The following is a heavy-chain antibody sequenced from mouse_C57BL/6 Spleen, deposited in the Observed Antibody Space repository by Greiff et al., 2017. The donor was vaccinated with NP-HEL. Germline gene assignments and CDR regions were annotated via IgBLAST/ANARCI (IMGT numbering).Heavy chain of an antibody. CDR3: ARGGEGDSFAY. CDR2: INPGSGGT. Sequence: QVQLQQSGAELVRPGTSVKVSCKASGYAFTNYLIEWVKQRPGQGLEWIGVINPGSGGTNYNEKFKGKATLTADKSSSTAYMQLSSLTSEDSAVYFCARGGEGDSFAYWGQGTLVTVSA. J-gene: IGHJ3*01. CDR1: GYAFTNYL. V-gene: IGHV1-54*01.